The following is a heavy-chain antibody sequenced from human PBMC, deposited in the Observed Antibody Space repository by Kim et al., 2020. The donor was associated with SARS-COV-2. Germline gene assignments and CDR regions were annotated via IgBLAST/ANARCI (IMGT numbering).Heavy chain of an antibody. J-gene: IGHJ4*02. CDR3: ARLERQTSHDY. CDR2: P. V-gene: IGHV7-4-1*02. Sequence: PTYAQGFTGRFVFSLDTSVSTAYLQISSLKAEDTAVYYCARLERQTSHDYWGQGTLVTVSS.